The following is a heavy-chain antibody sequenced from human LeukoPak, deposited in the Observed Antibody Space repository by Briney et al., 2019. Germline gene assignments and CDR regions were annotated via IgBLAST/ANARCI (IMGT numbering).Heavy chain of an antibody. Sequence: ASVKVSCKASGYTFTSYAIQWVRQAPGQRLEWMGWIDAGHGNTKYSQNFQGRVTITRDTSASTAYMELSSLRSEDTAVYYCARGAGFAEPLPEYWGQGTLLTVSS. CDR1: GYTFTSYA. D-gene: IGHD1-14*01. V-gene: IGHV1-3*01. CDR2: IDAGHGNT. CDR3: ARGAGFAEPLPEY. J-gene: IGHJ4*02.